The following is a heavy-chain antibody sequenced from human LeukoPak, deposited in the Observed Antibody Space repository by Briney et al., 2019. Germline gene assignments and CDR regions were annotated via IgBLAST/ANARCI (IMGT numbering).Heavy chain of an antibody. Sequence: ASVKVCCKASGSTFTSYYMHWVRQPPGQGLEWMGIIIPSGGNTRYEQKFQGRATMTRDTTTSTVYMDLSSLRTEETAVYYCASARAWVGELPFDYWGQETLVTVSS. CDR1: GSTFTSYY. CDR2: IIPSGGNT. V-gene: IGHV1-46*01. D-gene: IGHD3-10*01. J-gene: IGHJ4*02. CDR3: ASARAWVGELPFDY.